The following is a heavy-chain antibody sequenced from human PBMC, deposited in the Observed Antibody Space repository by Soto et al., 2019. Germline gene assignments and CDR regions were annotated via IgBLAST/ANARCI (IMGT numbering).Heavy chain of an antibody. Sequence: GASVKVSCKASGYTFTGYYMHWVRQAPGQGLEWMGWINPNSGGTNYAQKFQGWVTMTRDTSIGTAYMELSRLRSDDTAVYYCARGYTVTTGYYYYYIDVWGKGNTVTVSS. CDR2: INPNSGGT. J-gene: IGHJ6*03. V-gene: IGHV1-2*04. D-gene: IGHD4-4*01. CDR3: ARGYTVTTGYYYYYIDV. CDR1: GYTFTGYY.